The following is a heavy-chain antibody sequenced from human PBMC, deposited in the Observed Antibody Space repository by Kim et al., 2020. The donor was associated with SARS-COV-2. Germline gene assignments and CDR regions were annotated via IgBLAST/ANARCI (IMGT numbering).Heavy chain of an antibody. CDR3: VRGAAAAGNWFDP. D-gene: IGHD6-13*01. J-gene: IGHJ5*02. Sequence: YSPTFQDRVPITRDTSATTAYMELSSLTSEDTAVYYCVRGAAAAGNWFDPWGQGTLVTVSS. V-gene: IGHV1-3*01.